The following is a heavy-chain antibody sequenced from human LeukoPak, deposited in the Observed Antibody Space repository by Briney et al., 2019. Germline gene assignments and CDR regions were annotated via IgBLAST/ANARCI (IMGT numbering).Heavy chain of an antibody. D-gene: IGHD3-10*01. V-gene: IGHV1-8*01. CDR2: MNPNSGNT. CDR3: ARGDGSGSGNYYYYYYMDV. CDR1: GYTFTSYD. Sequence: ASVKVSCKASGYTFTSYDINWVRQATGQGLEWMGWMNPNSGNTGYAQKFQGRVTMTRNTSISTAYMELSSLRSEDTAVYYCARGDGSGSGNYYYYYYMDVWGKGTTVTISS. J-gene: IGHJ6*03.